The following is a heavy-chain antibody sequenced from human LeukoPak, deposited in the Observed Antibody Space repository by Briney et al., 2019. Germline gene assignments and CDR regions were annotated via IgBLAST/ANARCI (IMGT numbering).Heavy chain of an antibody. J-gene: IGHJ4*02. CDR1: GFTLSSYW. D-gene: IGHD4-17*01. CDR2: IKSDGSTT. Sequence: PGGSLRLSCAASGFTLSSYWMHWVRQAPGKGLVWVSRIKSDGSTTNYADSVKGRFTISRDNAKNTLYLQMNSLRDEDTAVYYCATARGGLRSPFDYWGQGTLVTVSS. CDR3: ATARGGLRSPFDY. V-gene: IGHV3-74*01.